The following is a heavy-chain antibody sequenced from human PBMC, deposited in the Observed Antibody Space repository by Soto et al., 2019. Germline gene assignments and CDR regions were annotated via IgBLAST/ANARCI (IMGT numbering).Heavy chain of an antibody. Sequence: QVQLQESGPGLVKPSQTLSLTCTVSGGSISSGGYYWSWIRQHPGKGLEWIGYIYYSGSTYYNPSLKSRVTISVDTSKNPFSLKLSSVTAADTAVYYCARAGYYDSSGHLGWFDPWGQGTLVTVSS. J-gene: IGHJ5*02. CDR2: IYYSGST. CDR1: GGSISSGGYY. CDR3: ARAGYYDSSGHLGWFDP. V-gene: IGHV4-31*03. D-gene: IGHD3-22*01.